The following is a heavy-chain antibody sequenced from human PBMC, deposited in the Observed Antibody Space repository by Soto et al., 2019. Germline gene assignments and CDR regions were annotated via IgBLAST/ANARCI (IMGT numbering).Heavy chain of an antibody. V-gene: IGHV4-59*01. CDR3: ARAPKSNWFDP. CDR2: IYYSGST. J-gene: IGHJ5*02. CDR1: GGPISSYY. Sequence: SETLSLTCTVSGGPISSYYWSWIRQPPGKGLEWIGYIYYSGSTNYNPSLKSRVTISVDTSKNQFSLKLSSVTAADTAVYYCARAPKSNWFDPWGQGTQVTVS.